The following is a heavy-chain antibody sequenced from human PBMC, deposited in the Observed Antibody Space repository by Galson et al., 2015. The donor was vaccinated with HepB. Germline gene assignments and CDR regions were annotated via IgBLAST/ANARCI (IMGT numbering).Heavy chain of an antibody. D-gene: IGHD3-16*01. CDR2: ISSSSSTI. CDR1: GFTFSSYS. Sequence: SLRLSCAASGFTFSSYSMNWVRQAPGKGLEWVSYISSSSSTIYYADSVKGRFTISRDNAKNSLYLQMNSLRAEDTAVYYCARDSHRGGEFWADDAFDIWGQGTMVTVSS. CDR3: ARDSHRGGEFWADDAFDI. V-gene: IGHV3-48*04. J-gene: IGHJ3*02.